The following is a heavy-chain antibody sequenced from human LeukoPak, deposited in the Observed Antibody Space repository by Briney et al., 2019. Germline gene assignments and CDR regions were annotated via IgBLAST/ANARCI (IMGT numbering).Heavy chain of an antibody. CDR2: ISSSSSYI. Sequence: GGSLRLSCAASGFTFSSHSINWVRQAPGKGLEWVSSISSSSSYIYYADSVKGRFTISRDNAKNSLYLQMNSLRAEDTAVYHCASADSSSTICYTYYFDYWGKGTLVSVSS. V-gene: IGHV3-21*01. CDR3: ASADSSSTICYTYYFDY. J-gene: IGHJ4*02. D-gene: IGHD2-2*02. CDR1: GFTFSSHS.